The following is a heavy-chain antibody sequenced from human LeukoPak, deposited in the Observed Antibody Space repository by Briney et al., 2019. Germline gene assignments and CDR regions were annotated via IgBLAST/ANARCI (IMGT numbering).Heavy chain of an antibody. CDR1: GGTFSSYA. CDR3: ARDLGGYMAVAGTRGYDFDY. D-gene: IGHD6-19*01. J-gene: IGHJ4*02. CDR2: IIPILGIA. Sequence: SVKVSCKASGGTFSSYAISWVRQAPGQGLEWMGRIIPILGIANYAQKFQGRVTITADKSTSTAYMELSSLRSEDTAVYYCARDLGGYMAVAGTRGYDFDYWGQGTLVTVSS. V-gene: IGHV1-69*04.